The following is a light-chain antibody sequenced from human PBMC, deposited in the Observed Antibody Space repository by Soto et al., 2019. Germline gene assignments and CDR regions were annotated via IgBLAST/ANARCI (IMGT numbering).Light chain of an antibody. V-gene: IGLV2-8*01. CDR1: KSDIGVYDF. J-gene: IGLJ2*01. CDR3: TSYAGSNTHV. Sequence: QSALTQPPSASGSPGQSVTISCTGTKSDIGVYDFVSWYQHHPGKAPRLLIYEVTKRPSGVPDRFSGSKSGNTASLTISGLQAADEGDYYCTSYAGSNTHVFGRGTKLTVL. CDR2: EVT.